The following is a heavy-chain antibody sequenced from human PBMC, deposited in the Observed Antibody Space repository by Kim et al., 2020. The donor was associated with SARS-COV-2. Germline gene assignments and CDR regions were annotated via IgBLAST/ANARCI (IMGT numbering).Heavy chain of an antibody. CDR3: ARGAVRNGNFDL. J-gene: IGHJ2*01. V-gene: IGHV4-4*07. CDR1: GGSISSYY. CDR2: IYTSGST. D-gene: IGHD4-17*01. Sequence: SQTLSLSCTVSGGSISSYYWSWIRQPAGKGLEWIGRIYTSGSTNYNPSLKSRVTMSVDTSKNQFSLKLSSVTAADTAVYYCARGAVRNGNFDLWGRGTLVTVSS.